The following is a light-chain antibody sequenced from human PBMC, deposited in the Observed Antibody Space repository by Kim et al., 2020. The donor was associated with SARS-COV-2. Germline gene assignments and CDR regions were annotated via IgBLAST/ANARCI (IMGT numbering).Light chain of an antibody. J-gene: IGLJ2*01. Sequence: AVVKFNCTLSSGHSSYDIAGHQQQPEKGPRYLRKLNSDGRHSKGDGSPDRVAGSSSGAERYLTISSLQSEDEAAYYCQTWGTGGVVFGGGTQLTVL. CDR3: QTWGTGGVV. CDR2: LNSDGRH. CDR1: SGHSSYD. V-gene: IGLV4-69*01.